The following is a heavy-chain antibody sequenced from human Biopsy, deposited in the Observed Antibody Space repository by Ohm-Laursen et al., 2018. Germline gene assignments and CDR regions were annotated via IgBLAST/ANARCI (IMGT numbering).Heavy chain of an antibody. Sequence: ASVKVSYKASGYNFNSYGISWVRQAPGQGLEWMGRISGSNGNTLYAQKFQHRVTMTTDTSTSTAYMELRSLTSDDTAVYYCARISITRLLDYWGQGTLVTVSS. V-gene: IGHV1-18*01. CDR1: GYNFNSYG. D-gene: IGHD3-3*01. CDR3: ARISITRLLDY. CDR2: ISGSNGNT. J-gene: IGHJ4*02.